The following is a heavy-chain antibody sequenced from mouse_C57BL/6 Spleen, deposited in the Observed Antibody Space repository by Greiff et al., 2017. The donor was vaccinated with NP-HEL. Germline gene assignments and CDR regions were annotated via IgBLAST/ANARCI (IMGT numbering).Heavy chain of an antibody. V-gene: IGHV1-78*01. CDR2: IYPRDGST. CDR1: GYTFTDHT. CDR3: AKVTTVVADAMDY. J-gene: IGHJ4*01. Sequence: VKLMESDAELVKPGASVKISCKVSGYTFTDHTIHWMKQRPEQGLEWIGYIYPRDGSTKYNEKFKGKATLTADKSSSTAYMQLNSLTSEDSAVYFCAKVTTVVADAMDYWGQGTSVTVSS. D-gene: IGHD1-1*01.